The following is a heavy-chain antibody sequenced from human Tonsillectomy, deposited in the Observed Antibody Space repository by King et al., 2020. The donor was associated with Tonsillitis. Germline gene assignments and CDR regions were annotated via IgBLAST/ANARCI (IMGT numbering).Heavy chain of an antibody. V-gene: IGHV3-15*07. CDR1: GFTFSDAW. D-gene: IGHD6-13*01. CDR2: IKSKIDGGAT. CDR3: QAVGTLDPDDAFDV. Sequence: VQLVESGGGLVKPGGPLRLSCAASGFTFSDAWMNWVRQAPGKGLEWVGRIKSKIDGGATNYAAPVRGRFTISRDDSKNTLFLQMNSLKTEDTAMYYCQAVGTLDPDDAFDVWGQGTKVTVSS. J-gene: IGHJ3*01.